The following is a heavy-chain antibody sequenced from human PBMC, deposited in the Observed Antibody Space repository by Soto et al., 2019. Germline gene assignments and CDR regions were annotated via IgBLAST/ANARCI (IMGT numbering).Heavy chain of an antibody. CDR2: IKSKTDGGTT. CDR1: GFTFSNAW. CDR3: TTSVISSSSKFSARVGYYYGMDV. Sequence: GGSLRLSCAASGFTFSNAWMNWVRQAPGKGLEWVGRIKSKTDGGTTDYAAPVKGRFTISRDDSKNTLYLQMNSLKTEDTAVYYCTTSVISSSSKFSARVGYYYGMDVWGQGTTVTVSS. J-gene: IGHJ6*02. V-gene: IGHV3-15*07. D-gene: IGHD6-6*01.